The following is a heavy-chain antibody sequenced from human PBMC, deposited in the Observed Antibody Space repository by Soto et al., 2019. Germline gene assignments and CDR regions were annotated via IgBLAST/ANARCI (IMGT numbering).Heavy chain of an antibody. CDR2: INPNSGGT. Sequence: ASVKVSCKASGYTFTGYYMHWVRQAPGQGLEWMGWINPNSGGTNYAQKFQGRVTMTRDTSISTAYMELSRLRSDDTAVYYCARGRGTLKNFFDYWGQGTLVTVSS. CDR3: ARGRGTLKNFFDY. V-gene: IGHV1-2*02. CDR1: GYTFTGYY. J-gene: IGHJ4*02.